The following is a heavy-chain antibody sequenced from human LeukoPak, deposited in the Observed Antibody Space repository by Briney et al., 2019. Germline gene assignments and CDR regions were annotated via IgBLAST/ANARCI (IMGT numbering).Heavy chain of an antibody. CDR3: ARDHIGSGWVDY. CDR1: GFTFSSYE. V-gene: IGHV3-48*03. Sequence: GGSLRLSCAASGFTFSSYEMNWVRQAPGKGLGWVPYISSSGSTIYYADSVKGRFTISRDNAKNSLYLQMNSLRAEDTAVYYCARDHIGSGWVDYWGQGTLVTVSS. J-gene: IGHJ4*02. D-gene: IGHD6-19*01. CDR2: ISSSGSTI.